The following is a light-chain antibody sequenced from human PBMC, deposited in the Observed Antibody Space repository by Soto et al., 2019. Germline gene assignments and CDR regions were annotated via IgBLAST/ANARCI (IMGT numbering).Light chain of an antibody. J-gene: IGLJ3*02. V-gene: IGLV2-14*01. CDR1: SSDVGGYNY. Sequence: QSVLTQPASVSGSPGQSITISCTGTSSDVGGYNYVSWYQQHPGKAPKLMISEVSNRPSGVSNRFSGSKSGNTASLTISGLQAEDEADYYCSSYTGSSTPWVFGGGTKLTVL. CDR2: EVS. CDR3: SSYTGSSTPWV.